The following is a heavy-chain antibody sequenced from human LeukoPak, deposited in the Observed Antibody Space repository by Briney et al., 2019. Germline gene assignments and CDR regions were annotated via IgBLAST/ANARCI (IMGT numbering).Heavy chain of an antibody. CDR2: INHSGST. CDR3: ASIGTYFQH. CDR1: GGSISSYY. V-gene: IGHV4-34*01. D-gene: IGHD1-1*01. J-gene: IGHJ1*01. Sequence: PSETLSLTCTVSGGSISSYYWSWIRQPPGKGLEWIGEINHSGSTNYNPSLKSRVTISVDTSKNQFSLKLSSVTAADTAVYYCASIGTYFQHWGQGTLVTVSS.